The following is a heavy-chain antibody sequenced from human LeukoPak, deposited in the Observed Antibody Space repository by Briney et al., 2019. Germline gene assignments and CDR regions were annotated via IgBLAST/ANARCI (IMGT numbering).Heavy chain of an antibody. CDR2: INPSGSST. CDR1: GYSFTSHY. Sequence: ASVKVSCKASGYSFTSHYMHWVRQAPGQGLEWMGLINPSGSSTLYAQEFQGRVTMTRDMSTTTDYMELSSLRSEDTAVNYCARDNSVGDIAWWFDPWGQGTLVTVSS. CDR3: ARDNSVGDIAWWFDP. V-gene: IGHV1-46*01. J-gene: IGHJ5*02. D-gene: IGHD3-16*02.